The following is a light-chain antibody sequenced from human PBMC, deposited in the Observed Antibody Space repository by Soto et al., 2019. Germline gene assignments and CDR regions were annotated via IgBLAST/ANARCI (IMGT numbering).Light chain of an antibody. Sequence: DIVMTQSPDSLAVSLGERATINCKSSQSVLYSSNNKNYLAWYQQKPGQPPKLLIYWASTRESGVPHRFSGGGAGTDFTLTISSLQAADVAVYYCQQYYATPRTFGQGTKVEIK. CDR3: QQYYATPRT. V-gene: IGKV4-1*01. J-gene: IGKJ1*01. CDR1: QSVLYSSNNKNY. CDR2: WAS.